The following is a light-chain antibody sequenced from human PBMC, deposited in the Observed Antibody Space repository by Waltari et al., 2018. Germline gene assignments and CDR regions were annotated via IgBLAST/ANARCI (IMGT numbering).Light chain of an antibody. V-gene: IGKV1-5*03. Sequence: DIQMTQSPSTLSASVGDRVTITCRASQSISSWLAWYQQQPGKAPKVLIYKASSLESGVPSMFSGSGSGTEFTLTISSLQPDDFATYYCQHYNTYPFTFGPGTKVDIK. CDR3: QHYNTYPFT. CDR1: QSISSW. J-gene: IGKJ3*01. CDR2: KAS.